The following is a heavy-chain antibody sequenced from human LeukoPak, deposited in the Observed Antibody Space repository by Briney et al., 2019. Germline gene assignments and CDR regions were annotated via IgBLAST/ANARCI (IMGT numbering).Heavy chain of an antibody. V-gene: IGHV4-59*08. CDR3: ARHTDIAPLSSLKY. CDR2: IYYSGRT. Sequence: KPSETLSLTCTVSGGSISSYYWSWIRQTPGKGLEWIGDIYYSGRTNYNPSLKSRVTISVDTSKNQFSLKLSSVTAADTAVYYCARHTDIAPLSSLKYWGQGTLVTVSS. CDR1: GGSISSYY. J-gene: IGHJ4*02. D-gene: IGHD6-13*01.